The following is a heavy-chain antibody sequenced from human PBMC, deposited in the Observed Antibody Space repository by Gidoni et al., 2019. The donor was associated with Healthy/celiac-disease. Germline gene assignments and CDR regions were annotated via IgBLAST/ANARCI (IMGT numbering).Heavy chain of an antibody. D-gene: IGHD3-10*01. V-gene: IGHV4-34*01. CDR2: INHSGST. J-gene: IGHJ5*02. CDR3: ARVAGYYGSGSGGFDP. CDR1: GGSFSGYY. Sequence: QVQLQQWGEGLLKPSETLSLTCAVSGGSFSGYYWSWIRQPPGKGLEWIGEINHSGSTNYNPSLKSRVTISVDTSKNQFSLKLSSVTAADTAVYYCARVAGYYGSGSGGFDPWGQGTLVTVSS.